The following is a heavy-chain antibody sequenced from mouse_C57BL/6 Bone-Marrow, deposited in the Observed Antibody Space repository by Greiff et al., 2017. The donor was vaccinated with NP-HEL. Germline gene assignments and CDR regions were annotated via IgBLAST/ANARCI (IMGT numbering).Heavy chain of an antibody. CDR2: IDPENGDT. CDR1: GFNIKDDY. D-gene: IGHD1-1*01. Sequence: EVQLQQSGAELVRPGVSVKLSCTASGFNIKDDYMHWVKQRPEQGLEWIGWIDPENGDTEYASKFQGKATITADTSSNTAYLQLSSLTSEDTAVYYCTTVGFAYWGQGTLVTVSA. V-gene: IGHV14-4*01. CDR3: TTVGFAY. J-gene: IGHJ3*01.